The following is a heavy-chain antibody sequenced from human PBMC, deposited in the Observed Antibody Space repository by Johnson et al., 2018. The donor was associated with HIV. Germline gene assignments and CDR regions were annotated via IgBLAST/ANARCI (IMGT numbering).Heavy chain of an antibody. CDR1: GFSFSNYW. D-gene: IGHD6-13*01. CDR2: IKQDGSNK. CDR3: GTAAAGLDAFDV. J-gene: IGHJ3*01. V-gene: IGHV3-7*05. Sequence: VQLVESGGGLVQPGGSLRLSCAASGFSFSNYWMSWVRQAPGKGLEWVADIKQDGSNKYYVDSVKGRFTISSDNSKKSLYLQMNSLRAEDTAVYYCGTAAAGLDAFDVWGQGTMVTVSS.